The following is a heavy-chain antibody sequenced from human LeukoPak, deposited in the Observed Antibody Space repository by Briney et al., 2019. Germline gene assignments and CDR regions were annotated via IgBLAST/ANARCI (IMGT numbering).Heavy chain of an antibody. CDR2: IIPILGIA. CDR1: GGTFSSYA. V-gene: IGHV1-69*04. J-gene: IGHJ5*02. Sequence: SVKVSCKASGGTFSSYAISWVRQAPGQGLEWMGRIIPILGIANYAQKFQGRVTITADKSTSTAYMELSSLRSDDTAVYYCARDRYSSSPNWFDPWGQGTLVTVSS. CDR3: ARDRYSSSPNWFDP. D-gene: IGHD6-13*01.